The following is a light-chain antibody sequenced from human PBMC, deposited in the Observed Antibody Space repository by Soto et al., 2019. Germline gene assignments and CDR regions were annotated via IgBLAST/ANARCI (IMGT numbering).Light chain of an antibody. CDR3: QQYSSNSMT. Sequence: DIQMTQSPSTLSASVGDRVTISCRASQSIDTWLAWYQQKPGKAPKLLISKAFSLESGVPSRFSGSGSGTDFTLTISSLQPVDFATYYCQQYSSNSMTFGQGTKVEIK. CDR1: QSIDTW. CDR2: KAF. V-gene: IGKV1-5*03. J-gene: IGKJ1*01.